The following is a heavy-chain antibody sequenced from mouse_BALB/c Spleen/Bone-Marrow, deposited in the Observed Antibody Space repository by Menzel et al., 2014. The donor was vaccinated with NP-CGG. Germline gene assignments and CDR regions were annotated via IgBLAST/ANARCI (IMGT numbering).Heavy chain of an antibody. CDR3: AMITAGAWFAY. J-gene: IGHJ3*01. CDR2: IDPANGNT. CDR1: GFNIKDTY. Sequence: EVKLQGSGAELVKPGASVKLSCTASGFNIKDTYMHWVKQRPEQGLEWIGRIDPANGNTKYDPKFQGKATITADTSSNTAYLQLSSLTSEDTAVYYCAMITAGAWFAYWGQGTLVTVSA. V-gene: IGHV14-3*02. D-gene: IGHD2-4*01.